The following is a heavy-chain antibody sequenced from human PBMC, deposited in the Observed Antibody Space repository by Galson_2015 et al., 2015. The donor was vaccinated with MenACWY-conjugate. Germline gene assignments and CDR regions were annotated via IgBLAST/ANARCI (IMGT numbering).Heavy chain of an antibody. CDR2: VNSDGRST. Sequence: SLRLSCAASGFTFSTYWMHWVRHAPGKGLVWVSRVNSDGRSTSYADSVKGRFSITRDNAKNTLYLQMNSLRAEDTAVYYCAKDWSVPYSTISYYFYMDVWGKGTTVTVSS. CDR1: GFTFSTYW. CDR3: AKDWSVPYSTISYYFYMDV. J-gene: IGHJ6*03. D-gene: IGHD6-13*01. V-gene: IGHV3-74*01.